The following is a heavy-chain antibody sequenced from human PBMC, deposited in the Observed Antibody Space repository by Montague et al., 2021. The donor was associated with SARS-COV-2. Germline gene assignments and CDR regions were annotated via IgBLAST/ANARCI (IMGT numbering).Heavy chain of an antibody. CDR3: ARPGGYCTGGSCYYVY. V-gene: IGHV4-59*01. CDR2: IYYSGST. CDR1: GGSISTYY. J-gene: IGHJ4*02. D-gene: IGHD2-15*01. Sequence: SETLSLTCSVSGGSISTYYWSWIRQPPGKGLELIGYIYYSGSTNYNPSLKSRVTISIDTSKNQFSLELSSVTAADMAVYYCARPGGYCTGGSCYYVYWGQGTLVTVSS.